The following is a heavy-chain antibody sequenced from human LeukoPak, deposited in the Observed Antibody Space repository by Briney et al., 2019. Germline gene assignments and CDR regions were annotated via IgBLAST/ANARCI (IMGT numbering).Heavy chain of an antibody. CDR3: AISGPTGTISSIDY. CDR1: GYSFTSYW. CDR2: IYPGDSDP. Sequence: GEPLKISCKGSGYSFTSYWIGWVRQMPEKGLEWMGIIYPGDSDPRYSPSFQGQVTISADKSISTAYLRWSSLKASDTAIYYCAISGPTGTISSIDYWGQGTLGTVSS. D-gene: IGHD1-7*01. J-gene: IGHJ4*02. V-gene: IGHV5-51*01.